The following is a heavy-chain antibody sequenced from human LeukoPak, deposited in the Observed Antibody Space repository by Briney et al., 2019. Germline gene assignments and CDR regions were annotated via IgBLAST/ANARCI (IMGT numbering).Heavy chain of an antibody. CDR1: GASFSGYY. D-gene: IGHD2-2*01. J-gene: IGHJ4*02. V-gene: IGHV4-34*01. CDR2: INHSGST. Sequence: SETLSLTCAVYGASFSGYYWSWIRQPPGRGLEWIGEINHSGSTNYNPSLKRGVTISVDTTKKKFSLNLSTVSAPETAVYYSARLVYCSSTSCRNDYWGQGTLVTVSS. CDR3: ARLVYCSSTSCRNDY.